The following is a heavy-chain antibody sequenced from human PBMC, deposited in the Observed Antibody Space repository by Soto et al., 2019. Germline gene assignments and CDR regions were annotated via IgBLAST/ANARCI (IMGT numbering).Heavy chain of an antibody. J-gene: IGHJ4*02. CDR1: GFPFSSYV. CDR3: AKDSNKYSSSLRGRYFDS. Sequence: AGGSLRLSCAASGFPFSSYVMSWVRQAPGKGLEWVSGISGGGSNTFYADSVKGRFTISRDNSKNTLLLQMNSLGAEDTAVYYCAKDSNKYSSSLRGRYFDSWGQGIGVTVSS. CDR2: ISGGGSNT. D-gene: IGHD4-4*01. V-gene: IGHV3-23*01.